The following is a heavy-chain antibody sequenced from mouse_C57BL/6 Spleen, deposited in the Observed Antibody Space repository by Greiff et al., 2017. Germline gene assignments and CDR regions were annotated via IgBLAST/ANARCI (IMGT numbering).Heavy chain of an antibody. CDR2: IYPGNSDT. Sequence: VQLQQSGTVLARPGASVKMSCKTSGYTFTSYWMHWVKQRPGQGLEWIGAIYPGNSDTSYNQKFKGKAKLTAVTSASTAYMELSSLTNEDSAVYYCTKGYSTLYYYAMDYWGQGTSVTVSS. CDR3: TKGYSTLYYYAMDY. J-gene: IGHJ4*01. CDR1: GYTFTSYW. V-gene: IGHV1-5*01. D-gene: IGHD2-5*01.